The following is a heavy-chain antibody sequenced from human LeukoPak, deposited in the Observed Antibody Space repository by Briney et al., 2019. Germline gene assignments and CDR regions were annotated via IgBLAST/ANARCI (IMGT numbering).Heavy chain of an antibody. CDR3: ARAVVTGDWFDP. V-gene: IGHV1-8*01. J-gene: IGHJ5*02. CDR1: GYTFTSYD. CDR2: MNPNSGNT. D-gene: IGHD2-21*02. Sequence: ASVKVSCKASGYTFTSYDINWVRQATGQGLEWMGWMNPNSGNTGYAQKFQGRVTMTRNTSISTAYMELSSLRSEDTAVCYCARAVVTGDWFDPWGQGTLVTVSS.